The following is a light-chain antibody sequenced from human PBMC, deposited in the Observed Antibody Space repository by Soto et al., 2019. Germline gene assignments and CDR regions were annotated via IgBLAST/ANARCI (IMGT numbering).Light chain of an antibody. CDR3: LLFYSGHRV. CDR2: DTN. Sequence: QAVVTQAPSLTVSPGGTVTLTCDSSTGAVTSGHYPYWFQQKPGQAPRTLIYDTNNKLSWTPARFSGSLLGGKAALTLSGAQHEDDAEYYCLLFYSGHRVFGGGTKLTVL. CDR1: TGAVTSGHY. J-gene: IGLJ3*02. V-gene: IGLV7-46*01.